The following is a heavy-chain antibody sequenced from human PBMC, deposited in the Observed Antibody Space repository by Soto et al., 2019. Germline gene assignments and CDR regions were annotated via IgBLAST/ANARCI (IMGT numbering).Heavy chain of an antibody. D-gene: IGHD3-3*01. V-gene: IGHV2-5*02. CDR1: GFSISTSEVG. CDR3: AHKSELRFGEVSRGHWFDP. CDR2: IYWDDDK. Sequence: QITLKESGPTLVKPTQTLTLTCTCSGFSISTSEVGVGWIRQRPGEALEWLALIYWDDDKRSSPSLKSRVTITKDTSKNQVVLTMTNMDPVDTATYYCAHKSELRFGEVSRGHWFDPWGQGTLVTVSS. J-gene: IGHJ5*02.